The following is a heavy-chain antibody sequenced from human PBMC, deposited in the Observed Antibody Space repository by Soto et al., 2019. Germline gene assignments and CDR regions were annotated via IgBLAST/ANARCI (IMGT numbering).Heavy chain of an antibody. D-gene: IGHD4-17*01. J-gene: IGHJ4*02. Sequence: PGGSLRLSCAASGFTFSSYAMSWVRQAPGKGLEWVSAISGSGGSTYYAGSVKGRFTISRDNSKNTLYLQMNSLRAEDSAVYYCAKDGNPSAVTIFDYWGQGTLVTVSS. CDR2: ISGSGGST. V-gene: IGHV3-23*01. CDR1: GFTFSSYA. CDR3: AKDGNPSAVTIFDY.